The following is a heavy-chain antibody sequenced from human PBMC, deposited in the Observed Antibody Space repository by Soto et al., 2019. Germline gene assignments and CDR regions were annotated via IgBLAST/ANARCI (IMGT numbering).Heavy chain of an antibody. CDR3: ARDGAYCSGGSCYSYYYYGMDV. Sequence: QVQLQESGPGLVKPSQTLSLTCTVSGGSISSGDYYWSWIRQPPGKGLEWIGYIYYSGSTYYNPSLQSRVTIPVDTSKTQFSLTLSSVTAADTAVYYCARDGAYCSGGSCYSYYYYGMDVWGQGTTVTVSS. V-gene: IGHV4-30-4*01. J-gene: IGHJ6*02. D-gene: IGHD2-15*01. CDR1: GGSISSGDYY. CDR2: IYYSGST.